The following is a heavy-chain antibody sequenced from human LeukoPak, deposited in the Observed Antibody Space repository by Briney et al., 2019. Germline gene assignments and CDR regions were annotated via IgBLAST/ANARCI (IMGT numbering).Heavy chain of an antibody. CDR2: IKSKTDGGTT. V-gene: IGHV3-15*07. J-gene: IGHJ4*02. D-gene: IGHD3-22*01. CDR1: GFTFSNAW. CDR3: TTRPNYYDSSGYLH. Sequence: GGSLRLSCAASGFTFSNAWMNWVRQAPGKGLEWVGRIKSKTDGGTTDYAAPVKGRFTISRDDSKNTLYLKMNSLKTEDTAVYYCTTRPNYYDSSGYLHWGQGTLVTVSS.